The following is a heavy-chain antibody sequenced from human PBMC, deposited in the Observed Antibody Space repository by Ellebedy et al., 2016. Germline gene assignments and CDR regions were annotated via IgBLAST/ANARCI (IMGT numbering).Heavy chain of an antibody. CDR2: IYYSGST. CDR3: ARDMGSVNGYYYGMDV. V-gene: IGHV4-31*03. Sequence: SETLSLXXTVSGGSISSGGYYWSWIRQHPGKGLEWIGYIYYSGSTYYNPSLKSRVTISVDTSKNQFSLKLSSVTAADTAVYHCARDMGSVNGYYYGMDVWGQGTTVTVSS. J-gene: IGHJ6*02. D-gene: IGHD2-15*01. CDR1: GGSISSGGYY.